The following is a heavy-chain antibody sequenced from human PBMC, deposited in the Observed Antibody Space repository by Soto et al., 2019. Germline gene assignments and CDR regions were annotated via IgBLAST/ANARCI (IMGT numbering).Heavy chain of an antibody. CDR3: ASLSGATYGDYGGGINY. Sequence: PSETLSLTCTVSGGSIGGSSYYWGWIRQPPGKGLECIGSVHYSGSTDYNPSLKSRVTISVDTSKNQFSLKLTSVTAADTAVYFCASLSGATYGDYGGGINYWGHGTLVTVSS. CDR1: GGSIGGSSYY. CDR2: VHYSGST. D-gene: IGHD4-17*01. J-gene: IGHJ4*01. V-gene: IGHV4-39*01.